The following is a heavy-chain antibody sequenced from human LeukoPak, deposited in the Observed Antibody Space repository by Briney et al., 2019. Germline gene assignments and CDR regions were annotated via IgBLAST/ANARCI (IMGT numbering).Heavy chain of an antibody. CDR1: GFSFSSYN. J-gene: IGHJ4*02. Sequence: PGGSLRLSCEASGFSFSSYNMDWVRQTPGKGLEWISSITTSSTYTFYADSVKGRFTISRDNAKNSLYLQMNSLRAEDTAVYYCASLSGSHLDYWGQGTLVTVSS. D-gene: IGHD3-22*01. CDR3: ASLSGSHLDY. V-gene: IGHV3-21*01. CDR2: ITTSSTYT.